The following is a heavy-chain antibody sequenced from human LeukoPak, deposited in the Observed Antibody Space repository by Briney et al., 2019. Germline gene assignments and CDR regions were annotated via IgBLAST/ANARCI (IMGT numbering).Heavy chain of an antibody. CDR3: AREMSDTVTWGWYFDL. CDR1: GLSFSSYD. CDR2: IGTKGDT. V-gene: IGHV3-13*01. J-gene: IGHJ2*01. Sequence: HAGGSLRLSCAASGLSFSSYDMHWVRQATGKGLEWVSAIGTKGDTYYSESVRGRFTISRENGKNSLYLQMNSLRAGDTAVYYCAREMSDTVTWGWYFDLWGRGTLVTVSS. D-gene: IGHD4-17*01.